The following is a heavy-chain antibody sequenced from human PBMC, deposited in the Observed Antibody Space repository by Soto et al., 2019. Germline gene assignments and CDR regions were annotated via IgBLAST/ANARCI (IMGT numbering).Heavy chain of an antibody. CDR1: GYSFTSYW. CDR3: ARDLRIAAAGTSHNWFDP. V-gene: IGHV5-51*01. Sequence: EVQLVQSGAEVKKPGESLKISCKGSGYSFTSYWIGWVRQMPGKGLEWMGIIYPGDSDTRYSPSFQGQVTISADKSISTAYLQWSSLQASDTAMYYCARDLRIAAAGTSHNWFDPWGQGTLVTVSS. D-gene: IGHD6-13*01. CDR2: IYPGDSDT. J-gene: IGHJ5*02.